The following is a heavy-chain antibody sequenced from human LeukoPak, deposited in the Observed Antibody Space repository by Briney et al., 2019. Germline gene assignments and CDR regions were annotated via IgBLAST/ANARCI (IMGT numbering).Heavy chain of an antibody. CDR3: ARALSYYYGMDV. CDR2: ISYDGSNK. V-gene: IGHV3-30-3*01. J-gene: IGHJ6*02. CDR1: GFTFSSYA. Sequence: PGRSLRLSCAASGFTFSSYAMHWVRQAPGKGLEWVAVISYDGSNKYYADSVKGRFTISRDNSKNTLYLQMNSLRAEDTAVYYCARALSYYYGMDVWGQGTTVTVSS.